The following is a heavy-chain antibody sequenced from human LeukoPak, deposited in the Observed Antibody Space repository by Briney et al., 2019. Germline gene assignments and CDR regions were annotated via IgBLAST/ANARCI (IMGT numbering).Heavy chain of an antibody. CDR2: ISSSSSYI. V-gene: IGHV3-21*04. D-gene: IGHD5-12*01. CDR1: GFTFSSYS. Sequence: PGGSLRLSCAASGFTFSSYSMNWVRQAPGKGLEWVSSISSSSSYIYYADSVKGRFTISRDNAKNSLYLQMNSLRAEDTAVYYCARGDSGYDFLSTTFQQFDYWGQGTLVTVSS. CDR3: ARGDSGYDFLSTTFQQFDY. J-gene: IGHJ4*02.